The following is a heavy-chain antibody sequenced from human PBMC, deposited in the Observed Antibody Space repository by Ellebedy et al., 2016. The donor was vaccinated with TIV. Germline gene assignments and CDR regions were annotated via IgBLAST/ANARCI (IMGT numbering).Heavy chain of an antibody. Sequence: MPSETLSLTCTVSGGSINSDYWSWFRQPPGKGLEWIGHMSVIGLSNYNPSLKSRVTISIDTSKNQFSLRLTSVTATDTAISFCAGLPRGDIYGYFDYWGQGTLVTVSS. CDR2: MSVIGLS. V-gene: IGHV4-59*01. CDR1: GGSINSDY. CDR3: AGLPRGDIYGYFDY. J-gene: IGHJ4*02. D-gene: IGHD5-18*01.